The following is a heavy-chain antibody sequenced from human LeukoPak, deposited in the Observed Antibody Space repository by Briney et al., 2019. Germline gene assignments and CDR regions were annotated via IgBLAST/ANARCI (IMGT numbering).Heavy chain of an antibody. CDR3: TTSADGSYRETYYYYYGMDV. CDR1: GFTFSNAW. Sequence: GGSLRLSCAASGFTFSNAWMSWVRQAPGKGLEWVGRIKSKTDGGTTDYAAPVKGRFTISRDDSKNTPYLQMNSLKTEDTAVYYCTTSADGSYRETYYYYYGMDVWGQGTTVTVSS. D-gene: IGHD3-16*02. J-gene: IGHJ6*02. V-gene: IGHV3-15*01. CDR2: IKSKTDGGTT.